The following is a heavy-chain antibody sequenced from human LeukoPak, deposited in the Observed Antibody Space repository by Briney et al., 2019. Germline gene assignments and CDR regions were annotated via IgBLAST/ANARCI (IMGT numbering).Heavy chain of an antibody. CDR2: IHPKSGDT. CDR1: GYTFTGYY. J-gene: IGHJ5*02. D-gene: IGHD2-2*01. CDR3: ASYASGYNWLKV. Sequence: ASVKVSCKASGYTFTGYYMHWVRKAPGQGLEWMGWIHPKSGDTKYAQIFQGSVTVTRDTSISTAYMELTSLRSDDTAVYYCASYASGYNWLKVWGQGTPVTVSS. V-gene: IGHV1-2*02.